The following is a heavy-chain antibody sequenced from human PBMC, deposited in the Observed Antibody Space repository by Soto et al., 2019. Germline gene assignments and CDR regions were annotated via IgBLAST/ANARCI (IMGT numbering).Heavy chain of an antibody. CDR1: GFTFSSYG. J-gene: IGHJ3*02. D-gene: IGHD6-13*01. V-gene: IGHV3-33*01. CDR3: ARGIAAAGTGTYDAFDI. Sequence: QVQLVESGGGVVQPGRSLRLSCAASGFTFSSYGMHWVRQAPGKGLEWVAVIWYDGSNKYYADSVKGRFTISRDNSKNTLYLQMNSLSAEDTAVYYCARGIAAAGTGTYDAFDIWGQGTMVTVSS. CDR2: IWYDGSNK.